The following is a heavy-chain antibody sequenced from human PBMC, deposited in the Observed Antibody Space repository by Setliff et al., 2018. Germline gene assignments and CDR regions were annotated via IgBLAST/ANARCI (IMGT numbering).Heavy chain of an antibody. Sequence: LRLSCAASGFSFSRYGMNWVRQAPGRGLEWVSSISSSSSYIFYAESLKGRFTISRDNAKNSLSLQMNNLRTEDTAVYYCFGAGTCSYWGQGTLVTVSS. CDR2: ISSSSSYI. J-gene: IGHJ4*02. V-gene: IGHV3-21*01. CDR3: FGAGTCSY. CDR1: GFSFSRYG. D-gene: IGHD3-10*01.